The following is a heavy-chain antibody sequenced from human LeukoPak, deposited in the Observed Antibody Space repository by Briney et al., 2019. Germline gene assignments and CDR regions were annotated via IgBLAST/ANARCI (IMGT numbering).Heavy chain of an antibody. Sequence: SQTLSLTCAISGDSVSSNSAAWNWIGQSPSRGLEWLGRTYYRSKWYNDYAVSVKSRITINPDTSKNQFSLKLSSVTAADTAVYYCARWGPNLKRFWSGYYKGVFDYWGQGTLVTVSS. V-gene: IGHV6-1*01. J-gene: IGHJ4*02. CDR2: TYYRSKWYN. CDR1: GDSVSSNSAA. CDR3: ARWGPNLKRFWSGYYKGVFDY. D-gene: IGHD3-3*01.